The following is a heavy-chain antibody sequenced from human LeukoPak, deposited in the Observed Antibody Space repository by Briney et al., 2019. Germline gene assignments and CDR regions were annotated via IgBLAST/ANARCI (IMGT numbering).Heavy chain of an antibody. J-gene: IGHJ4*02. D-gene: IGHD2-15*01. CDR2: INVGNGDT. CDR3: ATSEEGR. CDR1: GHTFINYA. Sequence: ASVKVSCKASGHTFINYAIHWVRQGPGQRLEWVGWINVGNGDTKYSQRFQGRVTITRDTSASTAYMELSRLRSEDTAVYYCATSEEGRWGQGTLVTVSS. V-gene: IGHV1-3*01.